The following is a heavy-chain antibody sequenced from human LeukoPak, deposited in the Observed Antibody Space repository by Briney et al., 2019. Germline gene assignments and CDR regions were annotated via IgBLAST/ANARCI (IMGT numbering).Heavy chain of an antibody. CDR3: AREPPRGRGSYYFDY. J-gene: IGHJ4*02. D-gene: IGHD3-10*01. V-gene: IGHV1-2*02. CDR1: GYTFTGYY. CDR2: INPNNGGT. Sequence: ASVKVSCKASGYTFTGYYMHWVRQAPGQGLEWMGWINPNNGGTNYAQKFQGRVTMTRDTSITTAYMELSRLRSDDTAVYYCAREPPRGRGSYYFDYWGQGTLVTVSS.